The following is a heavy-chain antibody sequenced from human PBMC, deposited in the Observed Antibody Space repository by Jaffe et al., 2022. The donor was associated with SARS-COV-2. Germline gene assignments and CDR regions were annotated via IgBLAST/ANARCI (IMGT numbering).Heavy chain of an antibody. CDR1: GFTFDDYA. Sequence: EVQLVESGGGLVQPGRSLRLSCAASGFTFDDYAMHWVRQAPGKGLEWVSGISWNSGSIGYADSVKGRFTISRDNAKNSLYLQMNSLRAEDTALYYCAKGGPDFWSGYFDYWGQGTLVTVSS. V-gene: IGHV3-9*01. CDR3: AKGGPDFWSGYFDY. J-gene: IGHJ4*02. CDR2: ISWNSGSI. D-gene: IGHD3-3*01.